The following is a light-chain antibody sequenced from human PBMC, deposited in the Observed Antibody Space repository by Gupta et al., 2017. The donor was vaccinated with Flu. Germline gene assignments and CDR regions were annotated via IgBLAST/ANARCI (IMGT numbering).Light chain of an antibody. CDR1: QSLLHSNGYNY. CDR3: MQALQTRS. J-gene: IGKJ2*03. Sequence: DIVMTQSPLSLPVTPGEPASISCRSSQSLLHSNGYNYLDWYLQNPGQSPQLLIYLGSNRASGVPDRFSGSGSGTDFTLKISRVEAEDVGVYYCMQALQTRSFGQGTKLEIK. V-gene: IGKV2-28*01. CDR2: LGS.